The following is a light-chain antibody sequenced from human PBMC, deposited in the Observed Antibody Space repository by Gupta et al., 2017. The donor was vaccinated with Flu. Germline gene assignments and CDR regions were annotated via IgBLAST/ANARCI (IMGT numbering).Light chain of an antibody. CDR2: QDN. CDR1: EVGNKF. CDR3: PEWDTTTVV. Sequence: CPGKTASITCSGNEVGNKFASWYQQKPAPSPVLVNHQDNKRPSGIPGRFCGSNGGTTAILTISGTQSMEDAYYYCPEWDTTTVVFGGGTKLTVL. J-gene: IGLJ2*01. V-gene: IGLV3-1*01.